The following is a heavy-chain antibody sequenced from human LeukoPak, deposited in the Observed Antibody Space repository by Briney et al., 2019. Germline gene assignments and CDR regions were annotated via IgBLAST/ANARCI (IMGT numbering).Heavy chain of an antibody. V-gene: IGHV4-34*01. J-gene: IGHJ4*02. Sequence: SETLSLTCAVYGGSFSGYYWSWIRQSPGKGLEWIGEMNHSGSTNYNPSLKSRVTISVDTSKNQFSLKLSSVTAADTAVYYCARGLVYYDSSGYRPLPYFDYWGQGTLVTVSS. CDR2: MNHSGST. D-gene: IGHD3-22*01. CDR3: ARGLVYYDSSGYRPLPYFDY. CDR1: GGSFSGYY.